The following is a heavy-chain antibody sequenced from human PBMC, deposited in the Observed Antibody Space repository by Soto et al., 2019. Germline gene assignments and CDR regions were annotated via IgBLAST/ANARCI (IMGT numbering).Heavy chain of an antibody. V-gene: IGHV4-39*02. D-gene: IGHD2-21*02. CDR1: GGSISSSSYY. J-gene: IGHJ6*02. CDR3: AREGDVPYYYYGMDV. CDR2: IYYSGST. Sequence: SETLSLTCTVSGGSISSSSYYWGWIRQPPGKGLEWIGSIYYSGSTYYNPSLKSRVTMTTDTSTSTVYMELRSLSSDDTAVYYCAREGDVPYYYYGMDVWGQGTTVTVSS.